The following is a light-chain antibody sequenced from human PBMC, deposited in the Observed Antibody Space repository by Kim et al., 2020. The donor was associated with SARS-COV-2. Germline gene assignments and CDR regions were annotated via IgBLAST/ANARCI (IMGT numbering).Light chain of an antibody. CDR3: AAWDDSLNGRM. Sequence: GQRVTMSCSGTASNNGNNPVSGYQQLPGTAPKLLIYGNDERPSRVPDRFSGSKSGTSASLAISGLQSDDEADYYCAAWDDSLNGRMFGGGTQLTVL. CDR1: ASNNGNNP. J-gene: IGLJ3*02. V-gene: IGLV1-44*01. CDR2: GND.